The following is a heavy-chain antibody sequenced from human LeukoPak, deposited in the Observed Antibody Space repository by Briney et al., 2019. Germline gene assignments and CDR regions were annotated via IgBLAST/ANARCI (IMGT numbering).Heavy chain of an antibody. J-gene: IGHJ5*02. V-gene: IGHV4-34*01. D-gene: IGHD3-22*01. CDR2: INHSGST. Sequence: SETLSLTCAVYGGSFSGYYWSWIHQPPGKGLEWIGEINHSGSTNYNPSLKSRVTISVDTSKNQFSLKLSSVTAADTAVYYCARGIRYYYDSSDPYWFDPWGQGTLVTVSS. CDR1: GGSFSGYY. CDR3: ARGIRYYYDSSDPYWFDP.